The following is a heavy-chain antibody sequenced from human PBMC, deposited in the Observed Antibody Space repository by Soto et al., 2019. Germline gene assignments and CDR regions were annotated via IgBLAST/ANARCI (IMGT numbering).Heavy chain of an antibody. V-gene: IGHV3-33*01. D-gene: IGHD6-19*01. J-gene: IGHJ4*02. Sequence: GGSLRLSCAASGFTFSSYGMHWVRQAPGKGLEWVAVIWYDGSNKYYADSVKGRFTISRDNSKNTLYLQMNSLRAEDTAVYYCARAVRAVAGTGYFDYWGQGTLVTVSS. CDR2: IWYDGSNK. CDR3: ARAVRAVAGTGYFDY. CDR1: GFTFSSYG.